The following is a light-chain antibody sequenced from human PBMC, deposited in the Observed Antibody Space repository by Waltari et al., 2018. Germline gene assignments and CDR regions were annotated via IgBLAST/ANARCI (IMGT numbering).Light chain of an antibody. J-gene: IGKJ2*01. CDR2: SAS. V-gene: IGKV1-12*01. CDR1: QDINIW. CDR3: QQINSFPHT. Sequence: DIQMTQSPSSVSASVGDRVTITCRASQDINIWLAWYQQKPGKAPKLLIFSASTLQSGVPSRFGGSGSGTDFTLTINSLQPEDFATYYCQQINSFPHTFGQGTKVEIK.